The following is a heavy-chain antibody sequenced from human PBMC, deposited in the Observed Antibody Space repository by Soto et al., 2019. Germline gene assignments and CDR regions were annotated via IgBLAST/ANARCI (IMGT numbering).Heavy chain of an antibody. V-gene: IGHV1-24*01. J-gene: IGHJ6*02. CDR1: GYTLTELS. CDR3: ATAGPLLRYFDWTHYGMDV. CDR2: FDPEDGET. Sequence: ASVKVSCKVSGYTLTELSMHWVRQAPGKGLEWMGGFDPEDGETIYAQKFQGRVTMTEDTSTDTAYMELSSLRSEDTAVYYCATAGPLLRYFDWTHYGMDVWGQGTTVTAP. D-gene: IGHD3-9*01.